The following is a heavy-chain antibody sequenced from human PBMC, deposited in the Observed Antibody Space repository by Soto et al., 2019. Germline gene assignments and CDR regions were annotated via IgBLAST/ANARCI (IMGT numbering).Heavy chain of an antibody. CDR1: EFTFSSYV. CDR2: ISYDGSNK. V-gene: IGHV3-30*03. CDR3: ARGYYDFWSGYHIYGSMDV. D-gene: IGHD3-3*01. J-gene: IGHJ6*03. Sequence: GGSLRLSCAASEFTFSSYVMHWVRQAPGKGLEWVALISYDGSNKYYADSVKGRFTISRDNAKNTLYLQMNSLRAEDTAVYYCARGYYDFWSGYHIYGSMDVWGKGTTVTVSS.